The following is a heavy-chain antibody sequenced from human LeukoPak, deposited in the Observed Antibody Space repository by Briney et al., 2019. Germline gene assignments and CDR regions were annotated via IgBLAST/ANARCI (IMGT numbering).Heavy chain of an antibody. CDR2: INPNSGGT. D-gene: IGHD1-1*01. Sequence: ASVKVSCKASGYTFTSYGISWVRQAPGQGLEWMGWINPNSGGTNYAQKFQGRVTMTRDTSISTAYMELSRLRSDDTAVYYCARENWNYFDYWGQGTLVTVSS. CDR1: GYTFTSYG. V-gene: IGHV1-2*02. CDR3: ARENWNYFDY. J-gene: IGHJ4*02.